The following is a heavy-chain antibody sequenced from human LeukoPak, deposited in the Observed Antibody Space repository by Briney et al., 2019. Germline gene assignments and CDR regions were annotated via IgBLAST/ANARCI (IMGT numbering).Heavy chain of an antibody. D-gene: IGHD6-19*01. V-gene: IGHV4-59*01. CDR2: IYYSGST. CDR3: ARAIVDVAVAGTALDGMDV. CDR1: GGSISSYH. Sequence: PSETLSLTCTVSGGSISSYHRSWIRQPPGKGLEWIGYIYYSGSTNYNPSLKSRVTISVDTSKNQFSLKLSSVTAADTAVYYCARAIVDVAVAGTALDGMDVWGQGTTVTVSS. J-gene: IGHJ6*02.